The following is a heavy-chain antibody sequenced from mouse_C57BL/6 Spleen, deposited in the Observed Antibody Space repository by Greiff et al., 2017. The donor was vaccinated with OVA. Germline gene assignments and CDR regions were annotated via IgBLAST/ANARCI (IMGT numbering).Heavy chain of an antibody. CDR3: VKPAGAGYGAGFAY. CDR1: GFTFTDYY. CDR2: IRNKANGYTT. Sequence: EVKLVESGGGLVQPGASLRLSCAASGFTFTDYYMSWVRQPPGKAPEWLALIRNKANGYTTEYTASVKGRFTISRDTSQYILYLQRNTLRAEDSVYYCGVKPAGAGYGAGFAYWGQGTLVTVSA. V-gene: IGHV7-4*01. D-gene: IGHD3-1*01. J-gene: IGHJ3*01.